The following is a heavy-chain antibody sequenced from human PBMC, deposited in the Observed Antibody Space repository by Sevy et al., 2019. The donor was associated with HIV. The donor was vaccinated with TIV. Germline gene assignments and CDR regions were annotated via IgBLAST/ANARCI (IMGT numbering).Heavy chain of an antibody. CDR1: GFTVSDDS. D-gene: IGHD1-26*01. CDR2: ISGRSSTI. CDR3: ARESGSYRRNDFDS. J-gene: IGHJ4*02. V-gene: IGHV3-48*01. Sequence: GGSLRLSCAASGFTVSDDSMNWVRQAPGKGLEWVAYISGRSSTISYADSVKGRFIVSRDNAMNSLYLQMNSLRAEDTAFYFCARESGSYRRNDFDSWGQGTLVTVSS.